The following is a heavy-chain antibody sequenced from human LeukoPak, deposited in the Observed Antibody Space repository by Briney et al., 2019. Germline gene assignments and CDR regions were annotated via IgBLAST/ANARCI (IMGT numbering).Heavy chain of an antibody. CDR1: GFTFSNYG. CDR3: AKDHLPGIVVADRDY. Sequence: GGSLRLSCAASGFTFSNYGMSWVRQAPGKGLEWVSAISGSGGTTYYADSVKGRFTVSRDNSKNTVYLQITSVRAEDTGVYYCAKDHLPGIVVADRDYWGQGTLVTVSS. V-gene: IGHV3-23*01. CDR2: ISGSGGTT. D-gene: IGHD6-19*01. J-gene: IGHJ4*02.